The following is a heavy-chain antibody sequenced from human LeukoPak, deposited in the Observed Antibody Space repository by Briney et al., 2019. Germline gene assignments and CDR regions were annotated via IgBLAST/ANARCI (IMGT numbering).Heavy chain of an antibody. CDR1: GFTFSSYE. CDR3: ARDGRWINYYDGSSPV. D-gene: IGHD3-22*01. CDR2: ISSSGSTI. J-gene: IGHJ4*02. Sequence: GGSLRLSCAASGFTFSSYEMNWVRQAPGKGLEGVSYISSSGSTIYYADSVKGRFTISRDNAKNSLYLQMNSLRVEDTAVYYCARDGRWINYYDGSSPVWGQGTLVTVSS. V-gene: IGHV3-48*03.